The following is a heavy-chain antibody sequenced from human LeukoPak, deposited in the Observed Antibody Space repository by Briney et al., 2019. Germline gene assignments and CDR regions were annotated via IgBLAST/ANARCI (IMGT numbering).Heavy chain of an antibody. Sequence: SETLSLTCTVSGGSISSYYWNWIRQPPGKGLEWIGYIYYSGSTNYNPSLKSRVTISVDTSKNQFSLKLSSVTAADTAAYYCARHLYYYDNGHYFGEFDYWGQGTLVTVSS. CDR3: ARHLYYYDNGHYFGEFDY. D-gene: IGHD3-22*01. CDR2: IYYSGST. V-gene: IGHV4-59*08. J-gene: IGHJ4*02. CDR1: GGSISSYY.